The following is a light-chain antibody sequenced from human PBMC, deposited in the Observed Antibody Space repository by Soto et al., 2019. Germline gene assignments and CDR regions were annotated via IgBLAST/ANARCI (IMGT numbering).Light chain of an antibody. J-gene: IGLJ1*01. CDR2: EVT. CDR3: SSYTSISTRV. V-gene: IGLV2-14*01. Sequence: QSVLTQPASGSGSPGQSITISCTGTSSDVGFYNYVSWYQQHPGKGPKLIIYEVTNRPSGISNRFSGSKSGNTASLTISGLQAEDEADYYCSSYTSISTRVFGTGTKVTVL. CDR1: SSDVGFYNY.